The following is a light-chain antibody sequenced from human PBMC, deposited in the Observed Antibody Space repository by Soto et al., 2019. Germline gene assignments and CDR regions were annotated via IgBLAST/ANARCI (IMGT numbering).Light chain of an antibody. CDR3: LSYAGGNNV. V-gene: IGLV2-8*01. CDR2: EVN. CDR1: SSDVGGHNY. J-gene: IGLJ1*01. Sequence: QSALTQPPSASGSPGQSVTISCTGTSSDVGGHNYVSWYQQNPGKVPKLMIYEVNKRPSGVPDRFSGSKSGNTASLTVSGLQAEDEADYYCLSYAGGNNVFGTGTKVTVL.